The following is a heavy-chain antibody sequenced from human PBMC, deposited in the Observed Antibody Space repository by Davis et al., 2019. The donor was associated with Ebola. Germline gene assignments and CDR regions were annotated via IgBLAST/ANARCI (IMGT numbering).Heavy chain of an antibody. J-gene: IGHJ3*02. Sequence: PGGSLRLSCAASGFTFSSYAMSWVRQAPGKGLEWVSDISGSGGSTYYADSVKGRFTMSRDTSKNTLYLQMNSLRDEDSAVYYCAKDLQGESSSWYFAFDIWGQGAMVTVSS. D-gene: IGHD6-13*01. CDR1: GFTFSSYA. V-gene: IGHV3-23*01. CDR2: ISGSGGST. CDR3: AKDLQGESSSWYFAFDI.